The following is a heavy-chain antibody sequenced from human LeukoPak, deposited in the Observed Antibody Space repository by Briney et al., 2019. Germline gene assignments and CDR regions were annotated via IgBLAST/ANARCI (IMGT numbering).Heavy chain of an antibody. V-gene: IGHV4-39*01. CDR2: IYYSGST. Sequence: TSETLSLTCTVSGGSISSSSYYWGWIRQPPGKGLEWIGSIYYSGSTYYNPSLKSRVTISVDTSKNQFSLKLSSVTAADTAMYYCARQHSNYVTEFDYWGQGTLVTVSS. CDR3: ARQHSNYVTEFDY. D-gene: IGHD4-11*01. J-gene: IGHJ4*02. CDR1: GGSISSSSYY.